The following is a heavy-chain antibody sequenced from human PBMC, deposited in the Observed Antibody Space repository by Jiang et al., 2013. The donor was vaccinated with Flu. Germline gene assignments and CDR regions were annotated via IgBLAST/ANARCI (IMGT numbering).Heavy chain of an antibody. CDR2: INAANGDT. J-gene: IGHJ4*02. D-gene: IGHD3-10*01. CDR1: GYTFTNYP. V-gene: IGHV1-3*01. CDR3: ARKDYYHSGSHSNFED. Sequence: GAEVKKPGASVKISCKASGYTFTNYPMHWVRQAPGQGLEWMGWINAANGDTGYSQNFQGRVTFTRDTSATTAYMELSSLRSEDTAVYYCARKDYYHSGSHSNFEDWGQGTLVTVSS.